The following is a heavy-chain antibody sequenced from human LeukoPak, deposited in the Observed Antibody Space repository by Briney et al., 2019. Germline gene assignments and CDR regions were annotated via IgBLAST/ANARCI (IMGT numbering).Heavy chain of an antibody. J-gene: IGHJ4*02. CDR1: GFTFSSYA. V-gene: IGHV3-30*04. CDR2: ISYDGSNK. CDR3: ARDNPTDYGGNAFDY. Sequence: GGSLRLSCAASGFTFSSYAMHWVRQAPGKGLEWVAVISYDGSNKYYADSVKGRFTISRDNSKNTLYLQMNSLRAEDTAEYYCARDNPTDYGGNAFDYWGQGTLVTVSS. D-gene: IGHD4-23*01.